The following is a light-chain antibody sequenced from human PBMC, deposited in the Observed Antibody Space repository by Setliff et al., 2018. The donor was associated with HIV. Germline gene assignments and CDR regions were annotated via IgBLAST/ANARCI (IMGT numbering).Light chain of an antibody. V-gene: IGLV2-14*03. CDR2: NVN. Sequence: QSVLTQPASVSGSPGQSITISCTGSSRAITTYHFVSWYQQHPGGAPRLLIYNVNDRPAGVSNRFSGFQSGDTASLTISGLQAEDEADYYCSSYTTSSTPTFGTGTKVTVL. J-gene: IGLJ1*01. CDR1: SRAITTYHF. CDR3: SSYTTSSTPT.